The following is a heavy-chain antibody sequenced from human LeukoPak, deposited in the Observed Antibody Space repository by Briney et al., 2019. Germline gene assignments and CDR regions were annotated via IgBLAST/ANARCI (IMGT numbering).Heavy chain of an antibody. D-gene: IGHD3-22*01. J-gene: IGHJ4*02. Sequence: PSETLPLTCTVSGASIRSYYWNWLRQPPGKGLEWIGYINYSGSTNSNPSLKSRATISMDTSKHHFSLKLSSVTAADTAVYFCARDTRSYDSSGYYFFDFWGQGTLVTVSS. CDR3: ARDTRSYDSSGYYFFDF. CDR2: INYSGST. V-gene: IGHV4-59*01. CDR1: GASIRSYY.